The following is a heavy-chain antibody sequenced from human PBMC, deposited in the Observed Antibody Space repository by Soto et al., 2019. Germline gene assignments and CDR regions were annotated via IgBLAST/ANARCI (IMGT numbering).Heavy chain of an antibody. J-gene: IGHJ6*02. CDR1: GESFSGYY. CDR3: ARGKRGSSWYRGEEKYYYYGMDV. V-gene: IGHV4-34*01. Sequence: SETLSLTCTAYGESFSGYYWSWIRQPPGKGLEWIGEIHHSGSTNYNPSLKSRVTFSIDTSKRQFSLKVRSVTAADTAVYYCARGKRGSSWYRGEEKYYYYGMDVWGQGTPVTVSS. D-gene: IGHD6-13*01. CDR2: IHHSGST.